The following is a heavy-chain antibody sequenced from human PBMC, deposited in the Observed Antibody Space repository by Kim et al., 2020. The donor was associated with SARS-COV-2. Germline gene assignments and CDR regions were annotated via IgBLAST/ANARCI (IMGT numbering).Heavy chain of an antibody. CDR1: GFTFSSYW. CDR3: ARDEAYSSSWPNSNLYYYSGMDV. D-gene: IGHD6-13*01. Sequence: GGSLRLSCAASGFTFSSYWMSWVRQAPGKGLEWVANIKQDGSEKYYVDSVKGRFTISRDNAKNSLYLQMNSLRAEDTAVYYCARDEAYSSSWPNSNLYYYSGMDVWGQGTTVTVSS. V-gene: IGHV3-7*01. J-gene: IGHJ6*02. CDR2: IKQDGSEK.